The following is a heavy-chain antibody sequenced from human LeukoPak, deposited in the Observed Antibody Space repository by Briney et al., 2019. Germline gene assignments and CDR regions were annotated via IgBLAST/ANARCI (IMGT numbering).Heavy chain of an antibody. CDR1: GFTFSDYY. CDR3: AILTTHSSSSQFDY. J-gene: IGHJ4*02. Sequence: GGSLRLSCAASGFTFSDYYMSWIRQAPGKGLEWVSAISGSGTITYYADSVKGRFTISRDNSKDTLYLQMNSLRAEDTAIYFCAILTTHSSSSQFDYWGQGTLVTVSS. CDR2: ISGSGTIT. V-gene: IGHV3-23*01. D-gene: IGHD6-6*01.